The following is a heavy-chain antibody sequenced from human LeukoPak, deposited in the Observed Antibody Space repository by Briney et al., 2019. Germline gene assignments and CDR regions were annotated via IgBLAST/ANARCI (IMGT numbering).Heavy chain of an antibody. Sequence: PSETLSLTCTVSGGSVSSGSYYWSWIRQPPGKGLEWIGYIYYSGSTNYNPSLKSRVTISVDTSKNQFSLKLSSVTAADTAVYYCARGYGDYPFDYWGQGTLVTVSS. J-gene: IGHJ4*02. CDR1: GGSVSSGSYY. D-gene: IGHD4-17*01. CDR3: ARGYGDYPFDY. CDR2: IYYSGST. V-gene: IGHV4-61*01.